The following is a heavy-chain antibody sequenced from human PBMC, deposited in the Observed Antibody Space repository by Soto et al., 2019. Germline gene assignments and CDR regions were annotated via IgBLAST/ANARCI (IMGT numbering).Heavy chain of an antibody. J-gene: IGHJ4*02. Sequence: QVQLVQSGAEVMKPGSSVKVSCMPSGGAFSTYPLSWVRQAPGQGLEWMGRIVPVLGVPNYAQRFQGRVTMTADKDPNTAYLELSSLRFEDTAVYYCGRDRYAYGSGSTIDNWGQGTLVTVSS. V-gene: IGHV1-69*04. CDR3: GRDRYAYGSGSTIDN. D-gene: IGHD3-10*01. CDR2: IVPVLGVP. CDR1: GGAFSTYP.